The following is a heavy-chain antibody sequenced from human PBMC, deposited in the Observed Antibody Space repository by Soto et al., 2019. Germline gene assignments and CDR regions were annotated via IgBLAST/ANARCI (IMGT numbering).Heavy chain of an antibody. CDR1: GGSISSGTSY. D-gene: IGHD3-3*01. V-gene: IGHV4-31*03. CDR3: ARAPETPSILGVALPYFFDY. Sequence: QVQLQESGPGLVKPSQTLSLTCTVSGGSISSGTSYWSLIRQRPGKGLEWIGYIFYSGSFYYTPSLRGRVMILADTSKNQFTLRLSSVTAADTAVYYCARAPETPSILGVALPYFFDYWGQGALVTVSS. J-gene: IGHJ4*02. CDR2: IFYSGSF.